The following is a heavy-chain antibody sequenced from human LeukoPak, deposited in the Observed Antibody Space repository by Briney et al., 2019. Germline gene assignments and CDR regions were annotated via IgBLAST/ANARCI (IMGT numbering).Heavy chain of an antibody. D-gene: IGHD6-19*01. J-gene: IGHJ4*02. V-gene: IGHV3-53*01. Sequence: PGGSLRLSCAASGFTVSSNYMSWVRQAPGKGLEWVSVIYSGGSTCYADSVKGRFTISRDNSKNTLYLQMNSLRAEDTAVYYCARDVVAGILDYWGQGTLVTVSS. CDR1: GFTVSSNY. CDR3: ARDVVAGILDY. CDR2: IYSGGST.